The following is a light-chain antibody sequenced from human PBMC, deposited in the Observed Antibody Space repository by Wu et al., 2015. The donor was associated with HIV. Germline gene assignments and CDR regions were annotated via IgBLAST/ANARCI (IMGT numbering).Light chain of an antibody. V-gene: IGKV3-20*01. Sequence: EIVLTQSPGTLSLSPGERATLSCRASQSITSNYLAWYQQKPGQAPRLLIYGASSRATGIPDRFSGSGSGTDFTLTINSLEPEDFAVYYCQQYGSSPITFGQGTRLEIK. CDR2: GAS. CDR1: QSITSNY. J-gene: IGKJ5*01. CDR3: QQYGSSPIT.